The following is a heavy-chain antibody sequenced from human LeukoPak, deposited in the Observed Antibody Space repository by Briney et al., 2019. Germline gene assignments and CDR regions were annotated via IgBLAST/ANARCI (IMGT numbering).Heavy chain of an antibody. Sequence: PGGSLRLSCAASGFTFSSYAMHWVRQAPGKGLEWVAVISYDGSNKYYADSVKGRFTISRDNSKNTLYLQMNSLRAEDTAVYYCARRAAAGTFDYWGQGTLVTVSS. CDR3: ARRAAAGTFDY. V-gene: IGHV3-30-3*01. CDR2: ISYDGSNK. J-gene: IGHJ4*02. D-gene: IGHD6-13*01. CDR1: GFTFSSYA.